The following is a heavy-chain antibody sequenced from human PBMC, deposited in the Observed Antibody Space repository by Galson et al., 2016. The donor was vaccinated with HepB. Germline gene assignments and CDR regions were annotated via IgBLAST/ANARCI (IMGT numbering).Heavy chain of an antibody. CDR2: SGTGGNA. Sequence: SLRLSCAASGFSFGTYDMHWVRQAAGKGLEWVSGSGTGGNAYYSESVRGRFTISRDNAKNSLYLQMKSLRAGETAMYLCVSGYNGWDLWGQGTVVTVSS. CDR1: GFSFGTYD. CDR3: VSGYNGWDL. J-gene: IGHJ3*01. D-gene: IGHD6-19*01. V-gene: IGHV3-13*01.